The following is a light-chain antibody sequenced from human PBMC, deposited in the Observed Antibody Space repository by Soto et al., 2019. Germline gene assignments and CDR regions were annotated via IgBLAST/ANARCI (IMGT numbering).Light chain of an antibody. J-gene: IGKJ4*01. CDR2: DAS. V-gene: IGKV3-11*01. CDR1: QSVSDY. CDR3: QQRVNWPPT. Sequence: VLTQSPASLSLSPGERATLSCRAGQSVSDYLAWYQQKPGQPPRLLFFDASNSATGVPARFSAGGSGTDFTLIISSLEPEDFAVYYCQQRVNWPPTFGGGTKVEIK.